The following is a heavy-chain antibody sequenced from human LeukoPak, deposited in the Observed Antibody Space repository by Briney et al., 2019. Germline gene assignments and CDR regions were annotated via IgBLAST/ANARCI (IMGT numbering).Heavy chain of an antibody. Sequence: GASVKVSCKASGYTFTSYGISWVRQAPGQGLEWMGWISAYNGNTNYAQKLQGRVTMTTDTSTSTAYMELSSLRSEDTAVYYCARGKPYCGGDCYFETYYYYYMDVWGKGTTVTVSS. V-gene: IGHV1-18*01. J-gene: IGHJ6*03. CDR2: ISAYNGNT. CDR1: GYTFTSYG. CDR3: ARGKPYCGGDCYFETYYYYYMDV. D-gene: IGHD2-21*02.